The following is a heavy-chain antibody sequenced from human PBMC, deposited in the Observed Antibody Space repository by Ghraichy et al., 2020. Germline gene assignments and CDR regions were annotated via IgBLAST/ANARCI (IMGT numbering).Heavy chain of an antibody. CDR2: ISGSGGST. V-gene: IGHV3-23*01. J-gene: IGHJ6*03. CDR1: GFTFSSYA. Sequence: GGSLRLSCAASGFTFSSYAMSWVRQAPGKGLEWVSAISGSGGSTYYADSVKGRFTISRDNSKNTLYLQMNSLRAEDTAVYYCAKWPGASQLEPDSYYYYYYMDVWGKGTTVTVSS. D-gene: IGHD1-1*01. CDR3: AKWPGASQLEPDSYYYYYYMDV.